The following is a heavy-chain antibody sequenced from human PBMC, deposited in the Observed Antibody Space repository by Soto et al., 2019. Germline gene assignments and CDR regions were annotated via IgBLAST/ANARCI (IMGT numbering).Heavy chain of an antibody. J-gene: IGHJ2*01. CDR3: ATSSVSRLLNNWYFDL. CDR2: ISFGVST. V-gene: IGHV4-39*02. CDR1: GGSISSSDYY. Sequence: QVHLQESGPGLVKPSETLSLTCTVSGGSISSSDYYWGWIRQPPGKGLEWIGSISFGVSTYYNPSLKRRLTLSIDSPKNHFALNLSSVTAADTAVYYCATSSVSRLLNNWYFDLCGRGALVTVSS. D-gene: IGHD2-8*01.